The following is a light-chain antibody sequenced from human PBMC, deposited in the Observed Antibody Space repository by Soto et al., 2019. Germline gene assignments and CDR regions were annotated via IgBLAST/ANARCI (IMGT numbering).Light chain of an antibody. CDR3: YSYTSSSTLGV. Sequence: QSVLTQPASVSGSPGQSITISCTGTSSDAGGYNYVSWYQQHPDKAPKLMIYEVSNRPSGVSNRFSGSKSGNTASLTISGLQAEDEADYSCYSYTSSSTLGVFGGGTKLTV. CDR2: EVS. V-gene: IGLV2-14*01. J-gene: IGLJ3*02. CDR1: SSDAGGYNY.